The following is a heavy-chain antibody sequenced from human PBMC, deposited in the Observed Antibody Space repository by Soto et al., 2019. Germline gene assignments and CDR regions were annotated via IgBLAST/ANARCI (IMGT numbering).Heavy chain of an antibody. CDR2: ISSNGGST. CDR3: ARARYSSGWNDY. CDR1: GFTFNDYA. Sequence: PGGSLRLSCAASGFTFNDYAMHWVRQAPGKGLEYVSAISSNGGSTYYANSVKGRFTISRDNSKNTLYLQMGSLRADDMAVYYCARARYSSGWNDYWGQGTLVTVSS. J-gene: IGHJ4*02. D-gene: IGHD6-19*01. V-gene: IGHV3-64*01.